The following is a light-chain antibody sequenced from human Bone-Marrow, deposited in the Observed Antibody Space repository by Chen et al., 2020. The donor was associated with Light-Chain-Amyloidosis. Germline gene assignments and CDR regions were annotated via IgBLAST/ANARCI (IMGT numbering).Light chain of an antibody. CDR1: HTIDKW. Sequence: DIQMTQSPSTLSASVGDRVTITCRASHTIDKWLAWYQQKPGKAPNLLIYKASTLESGVPSRFSGSGVGTEFTLTIDSLQPDDFATYYFQQYNSYSYTFGQGTKLELK. CDR3: QQYNSYSYT. J-gene: IGKJ2*01. V-gene: IGKV1-5*03. CDR2: KAS.